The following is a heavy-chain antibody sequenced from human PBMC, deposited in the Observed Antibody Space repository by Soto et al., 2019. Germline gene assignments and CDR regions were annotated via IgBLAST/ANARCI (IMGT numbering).Heavy chain of an antibody. Sequence: EVQLLESGGGLVQPGGSLRLSCAASGFTFSSYAMSWVRQAPGKGLEWVSAISGSGGSTYYADSVKGRFTISRDNSKNPLYLQMNSLRAEDTAVYYCAKDSRPSRLAFRQQSWFDPWGQGTLVTVSS. CDR2: ISGSGGST. J-gene: IGHJ5*02. CDR1: GFTFSSYA. D-gene: IGHD1-1*01. V-gene: IGHV3-23*01. CDR3: AKDSRPSRLAFRQQSWFDP.